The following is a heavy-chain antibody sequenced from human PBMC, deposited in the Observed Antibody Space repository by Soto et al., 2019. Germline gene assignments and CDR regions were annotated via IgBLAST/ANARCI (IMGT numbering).Heavy chain of an antibody. Sequence: SETLSLTSTVSGGSINRGGYYWSWIRQHPGKGLEWIGYIYYSGSTYYNPSLKSRVTISIDTSKNQFSLKLSSVTAADTAVYYCARAQTIFGIITVFDYWGQGTLVTVSS. J-gene: IGHJ4*02. CDR2: IYYSGST. V-gene: IGHV4-31*03. CDR3: ARAQTIFGIITVFDY. D-gene: IGHD3-3*01. CDR1: GGSINRGGYY.